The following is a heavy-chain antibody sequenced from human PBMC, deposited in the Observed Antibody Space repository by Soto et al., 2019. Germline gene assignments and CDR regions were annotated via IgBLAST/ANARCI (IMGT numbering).Heavy chain of an antibody. CDR3: ARVKDFWSGYWYYFDY. CDR2: IVPIFGTA. V-gene: IGHV1-69*13. D-gene: IGHD3-3*01. CDR1: GGTFSSYA. Sequence: ASVKVSCKASGGTFSSYAISWVRQAPGQGLEWMGGIVPIFGTANYAQKFQGRVTITADESTSTAYMELSSLRSEDTAVYYCARVKDFWSGYWYYFDYWGQGTLVTVSS. J-gene: IGHJ4*02.